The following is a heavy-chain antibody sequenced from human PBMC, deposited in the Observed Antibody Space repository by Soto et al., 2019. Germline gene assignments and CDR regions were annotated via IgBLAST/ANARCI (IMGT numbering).Heavy chain of an antibody. J-gene: IGHJ4*02. CDR1: GGSISGSY. V-gene: IGHV4-59*07. CDR3: ARSVAVPGAHIDY. D-gene: IGHD6-19*01. CDR2: VYYTGST. Sequence: SGSLSLTCGVSGGSISGSYWSWIRQSPGKGLEWLGYVYYTGSTNYSPSLRSRVSISVDTSKNEFSLRLSSVTAADTAVYFCARSVAVPGAHIDYWGQGTQVTVSS.